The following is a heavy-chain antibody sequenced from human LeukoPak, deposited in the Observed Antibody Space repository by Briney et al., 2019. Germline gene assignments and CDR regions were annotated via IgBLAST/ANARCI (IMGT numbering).Heavy chain of an antibody. V-gene: IGHV5-10-1*01. Sequence: GESLRISCKGSGYSFTSYWISWVRQIPGEGLEWMVRLDPSDSYTNYSPSFQGPVTHSPDKSLSTAYLQWSSLKASDTAMYYCGRQGRVVTPYWYFDLWGRGTLVTASS. CDR1: GYSFTSYW. J-gene: IGHJ2*01. CDR3: GRQGRVVTPYWYFDL. CDR2: LDPSDSYT. D-gene: IGHD4-23*01.